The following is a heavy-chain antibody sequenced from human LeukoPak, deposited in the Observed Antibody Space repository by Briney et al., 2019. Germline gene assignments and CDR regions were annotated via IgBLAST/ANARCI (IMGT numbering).Heavy chain of an antibody. Sequence: GGSLRLSCAASGFMVSRNYMSWIRQAPGKGLEWVSYISSSSSYTNYADSVKGRFTISRDNAKNSLYLQMNSLRAEDTAVYYCARAAYCGGDCYYYFDYWGQGTLVTVSS. V-gene: IGHV3-11*05. CDR3: ARAAYCGGDCYYYFDY. J-gene: IGHJ4*02. D-gene: IGHD2-21*02. CDR2: ISSSSSYT. CDR1: GFMVSRNY.